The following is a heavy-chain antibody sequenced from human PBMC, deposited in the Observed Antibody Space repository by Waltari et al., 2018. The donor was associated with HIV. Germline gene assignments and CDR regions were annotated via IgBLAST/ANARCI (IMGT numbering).Heavy chain of an antibody. J-gene: IGHJ6*02. CDR3: VSSGLDV. CDR2: INTDETIR. CDR1: GFTFSNYW. Sequence: VQLVTSCGDLAQSGGSLRLSCVACGFTFSNYWMHWVRQVPGKRLVWVARINTDETIRTYAENVKGRFTISRDNGKNTLYLQMNSLRVEDTAVYYCVSSGLDVWGQGTTVNVSS. V-gene: IGHV3-74*01.